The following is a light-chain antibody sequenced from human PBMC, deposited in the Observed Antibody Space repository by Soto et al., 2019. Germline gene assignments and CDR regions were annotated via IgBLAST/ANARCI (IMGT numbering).Light chain of an antibody. CDR2: DAS. J-gene: IGKJ4*01. Sequence: DIQMTQSPATLSASVGDRVTITCRASPRVYRWLAWYQQKPGKAPKLLISDASTLESGVPSRFSGSGSVTEFTRTIRSLQPEDFATYYWQQVNNYPPTCGGGTKVDIK. CDR1: PRVYRW. CDR3: QQVNNYPPT. V-gene: IGKV1-5*01.